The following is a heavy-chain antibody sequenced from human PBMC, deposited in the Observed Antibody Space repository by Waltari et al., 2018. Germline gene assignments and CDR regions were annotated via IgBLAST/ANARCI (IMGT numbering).Heavy chain of an antibody. V-gene: IGHV1-69-2*01. J-gene: IGHJ4*02. Sequence: EVQLVQSGAEVKKPGATVKISCKVSGYTLTDYFIHWVQQAPGKGLEWMGLVAPDEGEAKSAEKFQGRVTMTADTSKDTVYMELSSLRSEDTAVYYCARGPITMVQGVLITDGTHRAFDHWGQGTLVTVSS. CDR2: VAPDEGEA. CDR1: GYTLTDYF. CDR3: ARGPITMVQGVLITDGTHRAFDH. D-gene: IGHD3-10*01.